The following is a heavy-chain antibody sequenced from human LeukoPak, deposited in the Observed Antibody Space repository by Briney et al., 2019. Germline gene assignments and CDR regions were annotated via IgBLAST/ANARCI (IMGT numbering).Heavy chain of an antibody. CDR1: GFTFSNYA. Sequence: PGGSLRLSCAASGFTFSNYAMTWVRQAPGKGLEWVSVISGSDYGTNYADSVKGRFSISRDNSKNTLYLQMNSLRAEDTVVYYCAKSEHSYGPIDYWGQGTLVTVSS. D-gene: IGHD5-18*01. CDR2: ISGSDYGT. V-gene: IGHV3-23*01. J-gene: IGHJ4*02. CDR3: AKSEHSYGPIDY.